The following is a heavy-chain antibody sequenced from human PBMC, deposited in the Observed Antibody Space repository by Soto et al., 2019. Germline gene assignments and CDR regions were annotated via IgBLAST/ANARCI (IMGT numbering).Heavy chain of an antibody. CDR1: GGSISSSNW. CDR2: IYHSGST. J-gene: IGHJ6*02. CDR3: ARGGYSSSWYAEKGYYYYGMDV. D-gene: IGHD6-13*01. V-gene: IGHV4-4*02. Sequence: PSETLSLTCAVSGGSISSSNWWSWVRQPPGKGLEWIGEIYHSGSTNYNPSLKSRVTISVDKSKNQFSLKLSSVTAADTAVYYCARGGYSSSWYAEKGYYYYGMDVWGQGTTVTVSS.